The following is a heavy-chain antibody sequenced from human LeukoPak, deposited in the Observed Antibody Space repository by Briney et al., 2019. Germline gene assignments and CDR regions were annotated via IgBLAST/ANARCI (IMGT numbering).Heavy chain of an antibody. J-gene: IGHJ4*02. V-gene: IGHV4-59*01. CDR1: GGSISGSY. D-gene: IGHD3-22*01. CDR3: ARIFTDSRSYYSEY. CDR2: IYSSGST. Sequence: SETLSLTCTVSGGSISGSYWSWIRQPPGKGLEWIGYIYSSGSTNYNPAFKSRVTISVDTSKNQFSLKLKSVTTADTAVYYCARIFTDSRSYYSEYWGQGTLVTVSS.